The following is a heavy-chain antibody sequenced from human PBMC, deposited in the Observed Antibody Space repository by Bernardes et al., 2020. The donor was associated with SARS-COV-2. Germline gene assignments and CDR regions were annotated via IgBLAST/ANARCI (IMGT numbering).Heavy chain of an antibody. Sequence: LVKPTQTLTLTCTFSGFSLTTTGVGVTWIRQPPGKALEWLAVIYFNGDRRYTPSLRSRLTITKDTSKNQVVLTMTNMDPVDTATYYCGHRIRAYDYSGLDVWGQGTTVTVSS. V-gene: IGHV2-5*01. CDR1: GFSLTTTGVG. CDR2: IYFNGDR. J-gene: IGHJ6*02. D-gene: IGHD2-21*01. CDR3: GHRIRAYDYSGLDV.